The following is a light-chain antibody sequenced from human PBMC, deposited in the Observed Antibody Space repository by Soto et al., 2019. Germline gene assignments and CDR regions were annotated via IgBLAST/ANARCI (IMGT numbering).Light chain of an antibody. J-gene: IGLJ2*01. CDR2: GNS. V-gene: IGLV1-40*01. CDR1: SSTIGAGYD. Sequence: QSVLTQPPSVSGAPGQRLTISCTGSSSTIGAGYDVHWYQQLPGTAPKLLIYGNSNRPSGVPDRFSGSKSGTSASLAITGLQAEDEADYYCQSYDSSLSGVVCGGGTKLTVL. CDR3: QSYDSSLSGVV.